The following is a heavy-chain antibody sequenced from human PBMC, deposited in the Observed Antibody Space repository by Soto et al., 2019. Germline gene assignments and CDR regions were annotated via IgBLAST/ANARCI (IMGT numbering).Heavy chain of an antibody. D-gene: IGHD6-19*01. CDR3: AKNNGWDGKSDAFDI. Sequence: EVQLLESGGGLVQPGGSLRLSCAASGFRFSSFALTWVRQAPGKGLEWVSAISGSGGHTYYADSVTGRFTISRDNSNNMLYLQMNSLRAEDTALYYCAKNNGWDGKSDAFDIWGQGTMVTVSS. CDR2: ISGSGGHT. CDR1: GFRFSSFA. J-gene: IGHJ3*02. V-gene: IGHV3-23*01.